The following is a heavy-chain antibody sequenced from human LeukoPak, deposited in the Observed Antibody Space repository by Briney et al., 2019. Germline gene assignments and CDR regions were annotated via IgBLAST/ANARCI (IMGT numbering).Heavy chain of an antibody. D-gene: IGHD3-10*01. CDR3: ANSQKTLWFGVD. J-gene: IGHJ4*02. CDR2: ISYDGSNK. V-gene: IGHV3-30*18. CDR1: GFTFSSYG. Sequence: PGGSLRLSCAASGFTFSSYGMHWVRQAPGKGPEWVAVISYDGSNKYYADSVKGRFTISRDNSKNTLYLQMNSLRAEDTAVYYCANSQKTLWFGVDWGQGTLVTVSS.